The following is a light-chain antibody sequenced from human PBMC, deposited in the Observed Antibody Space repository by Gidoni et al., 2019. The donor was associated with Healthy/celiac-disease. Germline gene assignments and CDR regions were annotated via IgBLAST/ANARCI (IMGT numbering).Light chain of an antibody. CDR2: GAS. J-gene: IGKJ5*01. CDR3: QQYNNWPAIT. V-gene: IGKV3-15*01. CDR1: QRVSSY. Sequence: IVMTQSPATLSVAPGERATLSCRASQRVSSYLAWYQQKPGQAPRLLIYGASTRATGIPARFSGSGSGTEFTLTISSLQSEDFAVYYCQQYNNWPAITFXQXTRLEIK.